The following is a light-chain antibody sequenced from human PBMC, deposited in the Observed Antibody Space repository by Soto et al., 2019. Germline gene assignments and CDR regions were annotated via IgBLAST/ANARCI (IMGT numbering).Light chain of an antibody. V-gene: IGKV3-15*01. CDR2: GAS. Sequence: IVMTQSPATLSVSPGERATLSCRASQSVNSNLAWYQQKPGQAPRLLIYGASTRATGIPARFSGSGSGTEFTLTISSLQSEDFAVYYCQQYNNWPLTFGQGTKV. J-gene: IGKJ1*01. CDR1: QSVNSN. CDR3: QQYNNWPLT.